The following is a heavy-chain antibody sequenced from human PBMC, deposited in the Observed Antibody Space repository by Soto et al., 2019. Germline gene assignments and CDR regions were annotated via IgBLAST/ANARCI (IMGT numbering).Heavy chain of an antibody. CDR2: INKDGSEK. CDR1: GFTFTSYW. D-gene: IGHD2-21*01. V-gene: IGHV3-7*01. J-gene: IGHJ6*04. Sequence: EVQVVESGGGLVQPGGSLRLSCAASGFTFTSYWMTWVRQAPGRGLEWVANINKDGSEKSYVDSVNGRFTISRDNAKSSLYLQMNSLRADDTAVYYCVREIASRLWGKGTTVIVSS. CDR3: VREIASRL.